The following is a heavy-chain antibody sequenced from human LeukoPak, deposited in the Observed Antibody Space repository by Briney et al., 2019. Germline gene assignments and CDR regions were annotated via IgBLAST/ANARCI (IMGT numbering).Heavy chain of an antibody. D-gene: IGHD1-26*01. CDR3: ARGGRIVGATPLLDH. Sequence: SETLSLTCAVYGGSFSGYYWSWIRQPPGKGLEWIGEINHSGSTNYNPSLKSRVTISVDTSKNQFSLKLSSVTAAHTAVYYCARGGRIVGATPLLDHWGQGTLVTVSS. J-gene: IGHJ4*02. V-gene: IGHV4-34*01. CDR1: GGSFSGYY. CDR2: INHSGST.